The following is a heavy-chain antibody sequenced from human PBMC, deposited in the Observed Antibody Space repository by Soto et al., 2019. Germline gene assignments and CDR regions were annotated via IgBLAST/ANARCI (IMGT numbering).Heavy chain of an antibody. CDR2: IRSKAYGGTT. J-gene: IGHJ6*02. CDR3: TGVGGAAAGPYYYYYGMDV. V-gene: IGHV3-49*04. Sequence: GGSLRLSCTASGFTFGDYAMSWVRQAPGKGLEWVGFIRSKAYGGTTEYAASVKGRFTISRDDSKSIAYLQMNSLKTEDTAVYYCTGVGGAAAGPYYYYYGMDVWGQGTTVTVSS. CDR1: GFTFGDYA. D-gene: IGHD6-13*01.